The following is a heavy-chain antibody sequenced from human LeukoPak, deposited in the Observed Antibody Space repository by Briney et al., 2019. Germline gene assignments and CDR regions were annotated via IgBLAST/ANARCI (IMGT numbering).Heavy chain of an antibody. CDR2: ISSSGSTI. CDR1: GFTFSSYS. V-gene: IGHV3-48*04. J-gene: IGHJ4*02. Sequence: GGSLRLSCAASGFTFSSYSMNWVRQAPGKGLEWVSYISSSGSTIYYADSVKGRFTISRDNAKNSLYLQMNSLRAEDTAVYYCAREMATITNYFDSWGQGSLVTVSS. D-gene: IGHD5-24*01. CDR3: AREMATITNYFDS.